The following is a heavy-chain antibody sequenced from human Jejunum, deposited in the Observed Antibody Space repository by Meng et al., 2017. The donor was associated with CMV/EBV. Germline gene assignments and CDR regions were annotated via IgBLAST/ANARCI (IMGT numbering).Heavy chain of an antibody. V-gene: IGHV3-15*01. D-gene: IGHD2-15*01. J-gene: IGHJ3*02. CDR1: GLTCNKAW. CDR3: TTGSAGAFEI. CDR2: VRTTADGGIT. Sequence: GLTCNKAWVSWVLQAPGKGLECVGRVRTTADGGITDYASPVEGRFTISRDDSKTASYLQMNIVKSEDTAVYYCTTGSAGAFEIWGQGTVVTVSS.